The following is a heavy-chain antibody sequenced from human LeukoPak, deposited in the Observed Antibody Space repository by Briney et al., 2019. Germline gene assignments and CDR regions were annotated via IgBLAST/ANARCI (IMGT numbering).Heavy chain of an antibody. CDR1: GYTFTSYA. CDR2: INAGNGNT. Sequence: GASVKVSCKASGYTFTSYAMHWVRQAPGQRLEWMGWINAGNGNTKYSQKFQGRVTMTRDTSTSTVYMELSSLRSEDTAVYYCARWDDYRLFDYWGQGTLVTVSS. J-gene: IGHJ4*02. CDR3: ARWDDYRLFDY. D-gene: IGHD4-11*01. V-gene: IGHV1-3*01.